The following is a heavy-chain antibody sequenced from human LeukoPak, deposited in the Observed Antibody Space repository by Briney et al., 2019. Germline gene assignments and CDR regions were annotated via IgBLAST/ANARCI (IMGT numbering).Heavy chain of an antibody. CDR1: GFTFSSYA. D-gene: IGHD3-10*01. CDR3: AKAAAPYGSGSSRTFDY. J-gene: IGHJ4*02. CDR2: ISGSGGST. V-gene: IGHV3-23*01. Sequence: GGSLRLSCAASGFTFSSYAMSWVRQAPGKGLEWVSAISGSGGSTYYADSVKGRYTISRDNSKNTLYLHTNRLSAEDPAVYSCAKAAAPYGSGSSRTFDYWGQGTLVTVSS.